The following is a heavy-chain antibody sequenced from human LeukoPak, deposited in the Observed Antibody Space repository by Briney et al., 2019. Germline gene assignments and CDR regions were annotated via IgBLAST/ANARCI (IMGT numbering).Heavy chain of an antibody. Sequence: GGSLRLSCAASGFTFSSYAMSWVRQAPGKGLEWVSAISGSGGSTYYADSVKGRFTISRDNSKNTLYLQMNSLRAEDTAVYYCAKVGAMVRGVIIPPPSYGMDVWGQGTTVTVSS. V-gene: IGHV3-23*01. CDR2: ISGSGGST. CDR1: GFTFSSYA. D-gene: IGHD3-10*01. CDR3: AKVGAMVRGVIIPPPSYGMDV. J-gene: IGHJ6*02.